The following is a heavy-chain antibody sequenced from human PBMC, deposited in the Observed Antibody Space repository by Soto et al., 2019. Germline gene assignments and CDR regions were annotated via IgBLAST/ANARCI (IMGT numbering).Heavy chain of an antibody. V-gene: IGHV3-11*01. CDR2: ISSSGGTT. Sequence: GSLGLSCAASGFTFGDYYMTGIRQSPGTGLECVSYISSSGGTTYHADSVKGRFTISRDNAKNSLYLQMNSLRVEDSAVYYCARDRDAYYYGSGTFHSDYWGQGTLVTVSS. CDR1: GFTFGDYY. CDR3: ARDRDAYYYGSGTFHSDY. D-gene: IGHD3-10*01. J-gene: IGHJ4*02.